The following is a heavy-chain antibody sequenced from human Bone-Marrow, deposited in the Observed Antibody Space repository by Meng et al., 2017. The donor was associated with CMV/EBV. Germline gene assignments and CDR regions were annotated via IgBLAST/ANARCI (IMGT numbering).Heavy chain of an antibody. Sequence: FSGYYWSWIRQPPGKGLEWIGEINHSGSTNYNPSLKSRVTISVDTSKNQFSLKLSSVTAADTAVYYCARGLRGVRFLEWLPYYFDYWGQGTLVTVSS. D-gene: IGHD3-3*01. V-gene: IGHV4-34*01. CDR2: INHSGST. J-gene: IGHJ4*02. CDR1: FSGYY. CDR3: ARGLRGVRFLEWLPYYFDY.